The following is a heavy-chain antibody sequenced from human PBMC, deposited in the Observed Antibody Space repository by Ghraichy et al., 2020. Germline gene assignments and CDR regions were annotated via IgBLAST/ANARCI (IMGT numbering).Heavy chain of an antibody. Sequence: ASVKVSCKASGYTFTSYDINWVRQATGQGLEWMGWMNPNSGNTGYAQKFQGRVTMTRNTSISTAYMELSSLRSEDTAVYYCARGDAGTTYNGDWFDPWGQGTLVTVSS. CDR2: MNPNSGNT. CDR3: ARGDAGTTYNGDWFDP. D-gene: IGHD1-1*01. J-gene: IGHJ5*02. CDR1: GYTFTSYD. V-gene: IGHV1-8*01.